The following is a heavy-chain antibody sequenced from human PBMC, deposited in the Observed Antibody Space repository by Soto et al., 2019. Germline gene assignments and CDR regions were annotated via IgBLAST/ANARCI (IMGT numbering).Heavy chain of an antibody. CDR1: GYSFTSYY. D-gene: IGHD4-17*01. V-gene: IGHV1-46*01. Sequence: QVQLVQSGAEVKKPGASVKVSCKASGYSFTSYYIYWVRQAPGQGLEWMGIINPSGGSTTYAQKSXGXIXRTSDTSTSTVYMDLSTLRSEDTAVYYCARNDYGDYWGQGTLVTVSS. J-gene: IGHJ4*02. CDR2: INPSGGST. CDR3: ARNDYGDY.